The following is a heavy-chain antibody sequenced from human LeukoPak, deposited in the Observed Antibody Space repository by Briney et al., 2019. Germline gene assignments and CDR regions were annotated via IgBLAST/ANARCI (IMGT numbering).Heavy chain of an antibody. D-gene: IGHD2-15*01. CDR3: ARGYCSGGSCYEIDY. Sequence: ASVKVSCKXSGYTFTGYYMHWVRQAPGQGLEWMGRINPNSGGTNYAQKFQGRVTMTRDTSISTAYMELSRLRSDDTAVYYCARGYCSGGSCYEIDYWGQGTLVTVSS. CDR1: GYTFTGYY. J-gene: IGHJ4*02. CDR2: INPNSGGT. V-gene: IGHV1-2*02.